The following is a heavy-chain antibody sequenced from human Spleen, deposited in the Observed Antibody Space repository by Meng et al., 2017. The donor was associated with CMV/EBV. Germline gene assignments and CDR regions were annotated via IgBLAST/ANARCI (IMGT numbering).Heavy chain of an antibody. CDR2: VHFSGSA. CDR3: ARAQWQSDEGYFYGMAV. J-gene: IGHJ6*02. V-gene: IGHV4-61*01. CDR1: GGSVSSGSHY. D-gene: IGHD2-8*01. Sequence: SETLSLTCTVSGGSVSSGSHYWSWLRQPPGKGLEWLGYVHFSGSANYNPSLESRLSMSVDTSQNRLYLRLSSVTAADTAVYYCARAQWQSDEGYFYGMAVWGQGTTVTVSS.